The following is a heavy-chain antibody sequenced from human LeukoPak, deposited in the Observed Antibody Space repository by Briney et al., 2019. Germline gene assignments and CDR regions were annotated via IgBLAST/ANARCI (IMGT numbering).Heavy chain of an antibody. Sequence: GGSLRLSCAAFGFTFSSYWMSWVRQAPGKGLEWVANIKQDGSEKYYVDSVKGRFTISRDNAKNSLYLQMNSLRAEDTAVYYCARDVGAEDYWGQGTLVTVSS. J-gene: IGHJ4*02. CDR2: IKQDGSEK. CDR1: GFTFSSYW. D-gene: IGHD1-26*01. CDR3: ARDVGAEDY. V-gene: IGHV3-7*01.